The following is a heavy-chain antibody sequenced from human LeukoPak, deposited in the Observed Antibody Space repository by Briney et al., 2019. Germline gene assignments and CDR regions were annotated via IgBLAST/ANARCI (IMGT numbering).Heavy chain of an antibody. CDR2: MNPNSGNT. V-gene: IGHV1-8*01. CDR1: GYTFTTYD. J-gene: IGHJ4*02. Sequence: ASVKVSCKASGYTFTTYDINWVRQATGQGLEWMGWMNPNSGNTGYAQKFQGRVSMTRNTSISTAFMELSGLRSEDTAVYFCARRNTAMVAGLDYWGQGSLVTVSS. CDR3: ARRNTAMVAGLDY. D-gene: IGHD5-18*01.